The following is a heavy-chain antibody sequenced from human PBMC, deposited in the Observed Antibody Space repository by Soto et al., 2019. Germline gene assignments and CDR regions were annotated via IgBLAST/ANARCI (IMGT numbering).Heavy chain of an antibody. CDR1: GFTFSSHS. CDR3: ARDIKDGSGYYRVLDC. CDR2: VSSRSDYI. V-gene: IGHV3-21*01. D-gene: IGHD3-22*01. Sequence: GGSLRLSCAASGFTFSSHSMNWVRQAPGKGLEWVSSVSSRSDYIYYADSVKGRFTISRDNAENSLYLQMNSLRAEDTAVYYCARDIKDGSGYYRVLDCWGQGTLVTVSS. J-gene: IGHJ4*02.